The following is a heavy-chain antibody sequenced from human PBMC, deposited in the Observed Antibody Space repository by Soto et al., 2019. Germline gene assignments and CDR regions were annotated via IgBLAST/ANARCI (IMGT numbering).Heavy chain of an antibody. Sequence: GGSLRLSCAASGFTFSSYGMHWVRQAPGKGLEWVAVIWYDGSNKYYADSVKGRFTISRDNSKNTVYVQMNSLRAEDTAVYYCARDGGSGAYYSDYWGQGTLVTVSS. CDR3: ARDGGSGAYYSDY. V-gene: IGHV3-33*01. CDR1: GFTFSSYG. J-gene: IGHJ4*02. CDR2: IWYDGSNK. D-gene: IGHD3-22*01.